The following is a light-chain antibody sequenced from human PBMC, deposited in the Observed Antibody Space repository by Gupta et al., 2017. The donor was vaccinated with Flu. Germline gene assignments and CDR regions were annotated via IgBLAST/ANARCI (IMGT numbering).Light chain of an antibody. Sequence: SYVLTQPPSVSVAPGQTAKITCWGNSIGTKSVHWYQLKPGQAPVVVVHDDNDRPSGIPERFSGSNSGNTATLTISRVEAGDEADYYCQVWDSGSDQPVFGGGTQVSVL. CDR1: SIGTKS. V-gene: IGLV3-21*02. J-gene: IGLJ3*02. CDR2: DDN. CDR3: QVWDSGSDQPV.